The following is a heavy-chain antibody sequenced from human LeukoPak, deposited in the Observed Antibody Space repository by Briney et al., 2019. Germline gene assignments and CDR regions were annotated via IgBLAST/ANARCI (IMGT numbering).Heavy chain of an antibody. J-gene: IGHJ5*02. CDR2: ISAYNGNT. V-gene: IGHV1-18*01. CDR1: GYTFITYG. CDR3: ARERVLYDSSDYFLSWFDP. Sequence: ASVRVSCKTSGYTFITYGIGRVPQAPGQGLEWMGWISAYNGNTNYAQNLQGRVTMTTDTSTSTAYMELRSLRSDDTAAKYCARERVLYDSSDYFLSWFDPGGQGPLVTVSS. D-gene: IGHD3-22*01.